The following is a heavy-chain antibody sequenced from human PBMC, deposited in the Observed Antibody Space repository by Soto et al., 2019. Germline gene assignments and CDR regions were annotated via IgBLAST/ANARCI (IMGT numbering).Heavy chain of an antibody. CDR3: AHSRGGGQWLVRSRYFDY. D-gene: IGHD6-19*01. V-gene: IGHV2-5*01. Sequence: GSGPTLVNPTQTLTLTCTFSGFSLSTSGVGVGWIRQPPGKALEWLALIYWNDDKRYSPSLKSRLTITKDTSKNQVVLTMTNMDPVDTATYYCAHSRGGGQWLVRSRYFDYWGQGTLVTVSS. CDR2: IYWNDDK. J-gene: IGHJ4*02. CDR1: GFSLSTSGVG.